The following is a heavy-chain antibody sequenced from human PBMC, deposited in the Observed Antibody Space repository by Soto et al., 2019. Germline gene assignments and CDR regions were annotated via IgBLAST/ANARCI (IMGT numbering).Heavy chain of an antibody. Sequence: QVQLVQSGAEVKKPGASVKVSCRTSGGTFSSYAISWVRQAPGQGLEWMGEIVPVFRTPNYAQKFQGRLTRTADESTSTAYVELSSLTSEDTAIYYCARDKDEYYGSGSIVFDSWGQGTLVTVSS. CDR2: IVPVFRTP. CDR1: GGTFSSYA. CDR3: ARDKDEYYGSGSIVFDS. D-gene: IGHD3-10*01. J-gene: IGHJ4*02. V-gene: IGHV1-69*12.